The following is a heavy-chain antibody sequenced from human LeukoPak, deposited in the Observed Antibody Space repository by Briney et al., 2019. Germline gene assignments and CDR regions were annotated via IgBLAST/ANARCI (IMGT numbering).Heavy chain of an antibody. V-gene: IGHV3-48*03. Sequence: GGSLRLSCAASGFTFSSYEMNWVRQAPGKGLEWVSYITSSGSTIYYADSVKGRFTISRDNAKNSLYLQMNSLRAEDTAVYYCARDLGRWDLGNWGQGTLVTVSS. CDR3: ARDLGRWDLGN. J-gene: IGHJ4*02. CDR2: ITSSGSTI. CDR1: GFTFSSYE. D-gene: IGHD7-27*01.